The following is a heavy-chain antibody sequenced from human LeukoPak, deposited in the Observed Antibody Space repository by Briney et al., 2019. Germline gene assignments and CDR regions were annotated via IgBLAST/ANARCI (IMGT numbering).Heavy chain of an antibody. D-gene: IGHD2-15*01. CDR3: AKEGFYCSGGSCYPDY. Sequence: GGSLRLSCAASGFTFSSYAMSWVRQAPGKGLEWVSAISGSGGSTYYAHSVKGRFTISRDNSKNTLYLQMNSLRAEDTAVYYCAKEGFYCSGGSCYPDYWGQGTLVTVSS. V-gene: IGHV3-23*01. J-gene: IGHJ4*02. CDR2: ISGSGGST. CDR1: GFTFSSYA.